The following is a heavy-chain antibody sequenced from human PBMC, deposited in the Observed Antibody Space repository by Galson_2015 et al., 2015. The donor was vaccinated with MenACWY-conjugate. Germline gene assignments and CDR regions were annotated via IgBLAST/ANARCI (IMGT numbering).Heavy chain of an antibody. J-gene: IGHJ4*02. CDR2: ITPGGSST. CDR3: AKTRGASFYFDS. D-gene: IGHD1-26*01. CDR1: VFIFTTYW. V-gene: IGHV3-74*01. Sequence: SQRLPCADSVFIFTTYWLHWVREAPGKGLERVSRITPGGSSTTYADSAKGRFTISGDHAKNTLYLQMNSPRPEDTAVFYCAKTRGASFYFDSWGQGTLVTVSS.